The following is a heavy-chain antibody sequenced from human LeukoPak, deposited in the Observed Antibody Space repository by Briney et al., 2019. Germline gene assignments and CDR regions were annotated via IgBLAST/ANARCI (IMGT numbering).Heavy chain of an antibody. V-gene: IGHV4-59*01. CDR2: IHYTGNT. J-gene: IGHJ3*01. CDR3: ARQFESLRSVAYDL. CDR1: GGSITNYY. Sequence: PSETLSLTCSVSGGSITNYYWTWNRQSPKGGLEWLGYIHYTGNTNYNPSLKSRIAISVDASKNHFSLRLRSVTAADTAMYYCARQFESLRSVAYDLWGQGAMVIVSS. D-gene: IGHD4-17*01.